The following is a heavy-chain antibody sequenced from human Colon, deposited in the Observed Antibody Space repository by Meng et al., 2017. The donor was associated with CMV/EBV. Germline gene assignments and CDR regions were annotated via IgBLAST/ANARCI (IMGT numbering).Heavy chain of an antibody. V-gene: IGHV4-61*09. Sequence: VSGDSISSGSYYWSWIRQPAGKGLEWIGHIYASGSTNYNPSLKSRVTVSVDTSKNQFSLKLRSVTAADTAVYYCAREFWDSSGFDYWGQGTLVTVSS. CDR2: IYASGST. CDR3: AREFWDSSGFDY. CDR1: GDSISSGSYY. J-gene: IGHJ4*02. D-gene: IGHD3-22*01.